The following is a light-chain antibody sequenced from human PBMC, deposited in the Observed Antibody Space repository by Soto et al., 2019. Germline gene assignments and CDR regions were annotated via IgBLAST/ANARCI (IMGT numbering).Light chain of an antibody. CDR3: SSYAGSYTVV. Sequence: QSVLTQPRSVSGSPGQSVTISCTGTSSDVGGYNYVSWYQQHPGKAHKLMIDEVNKRPSGVPDRFSGSKSGNTASLTISGLQAEDEADYYCSSYAGSYTVVFGEGTKLTVL. CDR2: EVN. CDR1: SSDVGGYNY. V-gene: IGLV2-11*01. J-gene: IGLJ2*01.